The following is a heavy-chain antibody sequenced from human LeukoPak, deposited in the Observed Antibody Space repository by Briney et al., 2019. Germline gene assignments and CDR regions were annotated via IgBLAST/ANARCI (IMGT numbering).Heavy chain of an antibody. J-gene: IGHJ3*02. Sequence: TGGSLRLSCAVSGFTVSGNYMSWVRQAPGKGLEWVSLIYSGGTTYYADSVKGRFTISRDNSNNTLYLQMSSLRAEDTAIYYCAKGWSGSPYDAFDIWGQGTMVTVSS. CDR1: GFTVSGNY. D-gene: IGHD1-26*01. V-gene: IGHV3-53*01. CDR2: IYSGGTT. CDR3: AKGWSGSPYDAFDI.